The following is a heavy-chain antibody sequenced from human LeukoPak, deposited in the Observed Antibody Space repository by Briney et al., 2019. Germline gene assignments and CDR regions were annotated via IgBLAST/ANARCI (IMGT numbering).Heavy chain of an antibody. D-gene: IGHD5-18*01. Sequence: PGESPKISCKGSGYSFTSYRIGWVRQMPGKGLEWMGIIYPGDSDTRYSPSFQGQVTISADKSISTAYLQWSSLKTSDTAMYYCARVSGYSYGPFDFWGQGTLVTVSS. CDR1: GYSFTSYR. J-gene: IGHJ4*02. CDR2: IYPGDSDT. CDR3: ARVSGYSYGPFDF. V-gene: IGHV5-51*01.